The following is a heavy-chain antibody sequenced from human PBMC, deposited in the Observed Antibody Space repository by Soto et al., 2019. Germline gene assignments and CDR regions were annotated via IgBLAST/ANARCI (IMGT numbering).Heavy chain of an antibody. CDR2: ISGNGAET. CDR3: ASRDPGTSVDY. J-gene: IGHJ4*02. CDR1: GFPFSSYA. D-gene: IGHD1-7*01. V-gene: IGHV3-23*01. Sequence: EVQLLESGGGLVQPGGSVRLSCAASGFPFSSYAMSWVRQAPGKGLEWVSAISGNGAETSYADSVRGRFTISRDNSKDTLYLQMNSLRADDTAVYYCASRDPGTSVDYWGQGTLVTVSS.